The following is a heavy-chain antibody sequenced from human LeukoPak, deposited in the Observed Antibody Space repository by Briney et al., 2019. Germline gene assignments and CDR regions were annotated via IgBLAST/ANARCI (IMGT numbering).Heavy chain of an antibody. CDR2: IKQDGSEK. J-gene: IGHJ4*02. Sequence: GGSLRVSCAASGFTFSSYEMNWVRQAPGKGLEWVANIKQDGSEKYYVDSVKGRFTISRDNAKNSLYLQMNSLRAEDTAVYYCARKNGLDYWGQGTLVTVSS. V-gene: IGHV3-7*01. CDR1: GFTFSSYE. CDR3: ARKNGLDY.